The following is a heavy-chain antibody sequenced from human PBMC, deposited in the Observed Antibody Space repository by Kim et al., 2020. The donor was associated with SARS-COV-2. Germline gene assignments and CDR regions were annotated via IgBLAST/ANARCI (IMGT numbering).Heavy chain of an antibody. CDR1: GFTFSHYG. V-gene: IGHV3-30*18. CDR2: VSNDGTFK. J-gene: IGHJ4*02. Sequence: GGSLRLSCAASGFTFSHYGMHWVRQAPGKGLEWLAVVSNDGTFKYYADSVKGRFSVSRDKSTNTLSLQMSSLRPDDTAVYYCAKDVGNSGFDYWGQGTLVTVSS. D-gene: IGHD1-7*01. CDR3: AKDVGNSGFDY.